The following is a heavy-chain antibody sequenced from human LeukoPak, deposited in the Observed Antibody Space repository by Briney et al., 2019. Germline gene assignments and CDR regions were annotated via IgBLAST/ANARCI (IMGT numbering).Heavy chain of an antibody. V-gene: IGHV7-4-1*02. CDR1: GYTFNSYA. CDR3: ARRPYSGSYYGYDY. D-gene: IGHD1-26*01. CDR2: INTNTGNP. Sequence: ASVTVSCKASGYTFNSYAMNWVRQAPGQGLEWMGWINTNTGNPTYAQGFTGRFVFSSDTSVSTAYLQISSLKAEDTAVYYCARRPYSGSYYGYDYWGQGTLVTVSS. J-gene: IGHJ4*02.